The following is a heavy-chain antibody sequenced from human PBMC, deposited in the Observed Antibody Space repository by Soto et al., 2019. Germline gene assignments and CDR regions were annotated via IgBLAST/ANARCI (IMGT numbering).Heavy chain of an antibody. D-gene: IGHD4-17*01. CDR1: GFIFSSYT. CDR3: AREDYAGASPRFDY. V-gene: IGHV3-21*01. Sequence: EVQLVESGGGLVKPGWSLRLSCAASGFIFSSYTMTWVRQAPGKGLEWVSSISSSSSNIEYADSVKGRFSVSRDNANNSLFLQINSLRAEDTAVYYCAREDYAGASPRFDYWGLGALVTVSS. CDR2: ISSSSSNI. J-gene: IGHJ4*02.